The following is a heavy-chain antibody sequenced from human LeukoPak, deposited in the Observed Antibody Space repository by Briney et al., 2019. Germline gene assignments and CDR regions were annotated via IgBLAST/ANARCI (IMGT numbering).Heavy chain of an antibody. D-gene: IGHD1-26*01. J-gene: IGHJ4*02. Sequence: GGSLRLSCAASGFIFSSYAMSWVRQAPGKGLEWVSAISGSGGGTHYADSVKGRFTISRDNSKNTLYLQMDSLRAEDTAVYYCANALGAHYFDSWGQGTLVTVSS. V-gene: IGHV3-23*01. CDR3: ANALGAHYFDS. CDR2: ISGSGGGT. CDR1: GFIFSSYA.